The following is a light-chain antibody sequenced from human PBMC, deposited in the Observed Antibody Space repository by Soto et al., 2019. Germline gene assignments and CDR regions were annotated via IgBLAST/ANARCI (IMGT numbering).Light chain of an antibody. CDR2: DAS. V-gene: IGKV1-33*01. Sequence: DIQMTQSPSSLSASVGDRVTITCRASQSISGYLNWYQQKPGRAPRLLLYDASSLETGVPSRFSGSGSGTDFTLTISSLQPEDVATYYCQHYDHLPITFGQGTRLEIK. CDR3: QHYDHLPIT. CDR1: QSISGY. J-gene: IGKJ5*01.